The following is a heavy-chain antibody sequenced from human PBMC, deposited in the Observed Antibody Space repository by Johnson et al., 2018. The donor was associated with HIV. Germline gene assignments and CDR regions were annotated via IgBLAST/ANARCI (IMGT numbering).Heavy chain of an antibody. D-gene: IGHD3-10*01. V-gene: IGHV3-23*03. CDR2: IYSGGST. Sequence: VQLVESGGGVVRPGGSLRLSCAASGFTFDDYGMSWVRQAPGKGLEWVSVIYSGGSTYYADSVKGRFTISRDNSKNTLYLQMNSLRAEDTAVYYCAKRRGGEAFDIWGQGTMVTVSS. CDR1: GFTFDDYG. J-gene: IGHJ3*02. CDR3: AKRRGGEAFDI.